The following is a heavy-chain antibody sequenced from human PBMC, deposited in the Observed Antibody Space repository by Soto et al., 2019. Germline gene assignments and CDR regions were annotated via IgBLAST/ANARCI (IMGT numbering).Heavy chain of an antibody. CDR2: ISSSSSYI. D-gene: IGHD6-19*01. CDR1: GFTFSSYS. CDR3: AKSRDSSGWEVFDY. Sequence: PGGSLRLSCAASGFTFSSYSMNWVRQAPGKGLEWVSSISSSSSYIYYADSVKGRFTISRDNSKNTLYLQMNSLTAEDMAVYYCAKSRDSSGWEVFDYWGQGTLVTVSS. J-gene: IGHJ4*02. V-gene: IGHV3-21*04.